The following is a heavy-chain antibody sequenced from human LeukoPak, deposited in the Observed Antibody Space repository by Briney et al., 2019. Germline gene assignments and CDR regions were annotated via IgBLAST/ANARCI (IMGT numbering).Heavy chain of an antibody. CDR2: IYYSGST. CDR1: GGSISSHY. CDR3: ARQLGITIFGVVIANWFDP. J-gene: IGHJ5*02. D-gene: IGHD3-3*01. V-gene: IGHV4-59*08. Sequence: SETLSLTCTVSGGSISSHYWSWIRQPPGKGLEWIGYIYYSGSTNYNPSLKSRVTISVDTSKNQFSLKLSSVTAADTAVYYCARQLGITIFGVVIANWFDPWGQGTLVTVSS.